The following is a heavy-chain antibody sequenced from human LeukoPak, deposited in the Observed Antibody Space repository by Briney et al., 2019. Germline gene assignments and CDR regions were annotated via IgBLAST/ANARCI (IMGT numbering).Heavy chain of an antibody. J-gene: IGHJ6*02. CDR2: ISSSSSYI. D-gene: IGHD6-19*01. V-gene: IGHV3-21*04. Sequence: GGSLRLSCAASGFTFSSYSMTWVRQAPGKGLEWVSSISSSSSYIYYADSVKGRFTISRDNAKNSLYLQMNSLRAEDTAVYYCAGDSSGRSYYYYGMDVWGQGTTVTVSS. CDR1: GFTFSSYS. CDR3: AGDSSGRSYYYYGMDV.